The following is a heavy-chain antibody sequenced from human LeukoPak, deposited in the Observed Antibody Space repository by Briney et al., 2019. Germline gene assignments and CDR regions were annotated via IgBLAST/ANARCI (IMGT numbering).Heavy chain of an antibody. CDR1: GYTFTTYA. CDR2: INAGNGDA. J-gene: IGHJ5*02. Sequence: GASVKVSCKASGYTFTTYAIHWVRQAPGRSLEWMGRINAGNGDAKYSQNFHDRITITRDTSASTVYMELTSLRSEDTAMYYCKKSAPSGFDPWGQGTLVTVSS. CDR3: KKSAPSGFDP. V-gene: IGHV1-3*01.